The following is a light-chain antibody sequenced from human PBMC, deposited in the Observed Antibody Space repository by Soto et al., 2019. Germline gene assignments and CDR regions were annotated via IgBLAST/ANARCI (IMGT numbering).Light chain of an antibody. Sequence: DIVLTQSPDSLAVSLGERATINCKSSQSILYNSNNKNYLAWYQPKAGQPPKLLIYWASTRESGVPDRFSGSGSGTDFTPTISSLQAEDVAVYYCQQYHDTPRTFGQGTKVEIK. J-gene: IGKJ1*01. CDR2: WAS. CDR3: QQYHDTPRT. CDR1: QSILYNSNNKNY. V-gene: IGKV4-1*01.